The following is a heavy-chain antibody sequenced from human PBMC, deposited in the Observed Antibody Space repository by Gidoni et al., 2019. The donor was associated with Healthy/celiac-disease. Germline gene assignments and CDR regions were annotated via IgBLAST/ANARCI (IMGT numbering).Heavy chain of an antibody. CDR2: IYSGGST. Sequence: EVQLVETGGGLIQPGGSLRLSCAASGFTVSSNYMSWVRQAPGKGLEWVSVIYSGGSTYYADSVKGRFTISRDNSKNTLYLQMNSLRAEDTAVYYCASEGLYYDFWSGYYGGFYMDVWGKGTTVTVSS. CDR3: ASEGLYYDFWSGYYGGFYMDV. D-gene: IGHD3-3*01. V-gene: IGHV3-53*02. J-gene: IGHJ6*03. CDR1: GFTVSSNY.